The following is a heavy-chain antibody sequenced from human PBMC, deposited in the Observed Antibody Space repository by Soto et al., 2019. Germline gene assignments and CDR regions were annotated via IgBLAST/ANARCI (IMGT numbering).Heavy chain of an antibody. CDR2: IYYSGST. CDR1: GGSISSYY. CDR3: ERAIGSSSSHYYYYYYMDV. V-gene: IGHV4-59*01. D-gene: IGHD6-6*01. Sequence: SETLSLTCTVSGGSISSYYWSWIRQPPGKGLEWIGYIYYSGSTNYNPSLKSRVTISVDTSKNQFSLKLSSVTAADTAVYYCERAIGSSSSHYYYYYYMDVWGKGTTVTVSS. J-gene: IGHJ6*03.